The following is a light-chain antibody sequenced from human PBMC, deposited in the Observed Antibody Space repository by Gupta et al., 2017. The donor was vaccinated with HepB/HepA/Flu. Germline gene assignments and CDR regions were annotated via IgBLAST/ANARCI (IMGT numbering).Light chain of an antibody. CDR1: TSNIGSNY. V-gene: IGLV1-47*01. Sequence: QSVLTQPPSASETPGQRVTISCSGGTSNIGSNYVYWYHQFPGTAPKLLIYENDQRPSGVPDRFSGSKSGTSASLAISGLRSEDEADYYCAAWDDSLSGPVFGGGTKLTGL. CDR2: END. CDR3: AAWDDSLSGPV. J-gene: IGLJ2*01.